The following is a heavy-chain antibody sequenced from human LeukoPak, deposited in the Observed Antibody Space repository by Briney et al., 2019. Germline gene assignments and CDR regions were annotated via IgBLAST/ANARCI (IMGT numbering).Heavy chain of an antibody. CDR1: GFTFSSYA. CDR3: AKGVTGYCSSTSCYSMDV. J-gene: IGHJ6*04. V-gene: IGHV3-23*01. CDR2: ISGSGGST. Sequence: GGSLRLSCAAPGFTFSSYAMSWVRQAPGKGLEWVSAISGSGGSTYYADSVKGRFTISRDNSKNTLYLQMNSLRAEDTAVYYCAKGVTGYCSSTSCYSMDVWGKGTTVTVSS. D-gene: IGHD2-2*01.